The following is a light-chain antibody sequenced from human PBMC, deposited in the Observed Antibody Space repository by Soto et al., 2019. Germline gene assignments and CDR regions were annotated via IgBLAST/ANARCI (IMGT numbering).Light chain of an antibody. Sequence: ETVLTQSPGTLSLSPGERATLSCRASQSVSTNYLAWYQQKPGQAPRLLIYGASSRAAGIPDRFSGSGSGTDFTLTISRLDPEDFAVYYCHHYGGSPSTFGQGTKVEIK. CDR1: QSVSTNY. J-gene: IGKJ1*01. CDR3: HHYGGSPST. CDR2: GAS. V-gene: IGKV3-20*01.